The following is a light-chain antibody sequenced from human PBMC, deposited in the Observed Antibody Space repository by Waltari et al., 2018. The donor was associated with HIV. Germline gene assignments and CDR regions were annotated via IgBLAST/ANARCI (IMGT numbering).Light chain of an antibody. CDR1: ISDIGLYDF. Sequence: QSALAQPTSVAGSPGQSITISCTGSISDIGLYDFVSWYQQYPDKAPRLLIYGVSSRPSGISDRFAAFKSGKTATLTISRLQAEDEADYYCSSLTITHSVLFGGVTRWTVL. J-gene: IGLJ3*02. CDR2: GVS. CDR3: SSLTITHSVL. V-gene: IGLV2-14*03.